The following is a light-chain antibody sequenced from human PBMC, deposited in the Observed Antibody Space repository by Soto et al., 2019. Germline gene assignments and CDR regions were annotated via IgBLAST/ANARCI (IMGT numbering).Light chain of an antibody. V-gene: IGKV1-8*01. Sequence: LPVTRPPTSFSASTGSRVTITCRASQGISSYLAWYQQKPGKAPKLLIYAASTLQSGVPSRFSGSGSGTDFTLTISCLQSEDFATYYCQQYYSYLWTFGQGTKVDIK. CDR1: QGISSY. CDR3: QQYYSYLWT. CDR2: AAS. J-gene: IGKJ1*01.